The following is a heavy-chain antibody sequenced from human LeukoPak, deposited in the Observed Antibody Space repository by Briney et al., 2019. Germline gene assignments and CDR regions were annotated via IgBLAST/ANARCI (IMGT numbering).Heavy chain of an antibody. J-gene: IGHJ3*02. D-gene: IGHD6-13*01. Sequence: GGSLRLSCAASGFTFSSYAMSWVRQAPGKGLEWVSAISGSGGSTYYADSVKGRFTISRDNSKNTLYLQMNSLRAEDTAVYYCAKDSRIGSRVLGDGAFDIWGQGTMVTVSS. CDR1: GFTFSSYA. V-gene: IGHV3-23*01. CDR3: AKDSRIGSRVLGDGAFDI. CDR2: ISGSGGST.